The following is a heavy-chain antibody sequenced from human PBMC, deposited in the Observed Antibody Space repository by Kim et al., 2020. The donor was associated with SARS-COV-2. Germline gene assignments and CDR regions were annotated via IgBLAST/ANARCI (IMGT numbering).Heavy chain of an antibody. Sequence: ASVKVSCKASGYTFTSYCMHWVRQAPGQGLEWMGIINPSGGSTSYAQKFQGRVTMTRDTSTSTVYMELSSLRSEDTAVYYCARDLSSSWYGEPFGYWGQGTLVTVSS. CDR1: GYTFTSYC. J-gene: IGHJ4*02. V-gene: IGHV1-46*01. CDR2: INPSGGST. CDR3: ARDLSSSWYGEPFGY. D-gene: IGHD6-13*01.